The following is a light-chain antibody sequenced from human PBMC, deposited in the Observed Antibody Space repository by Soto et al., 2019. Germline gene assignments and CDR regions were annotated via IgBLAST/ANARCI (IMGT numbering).Light chain of an antibody. Sequence: DIVLTQSPDTLSLSPGNIATLYFRASQGLTNSYIAWYQVKPGQAPRLLIYGASNRATGIPDRFSGSGSGTDFTLTISRLEPEDFAVYYCQQYGSSGTFGQGTKVDIK. CDR2: GAS. V-gene: IGKV3-20*01. CDR3: QQYGSSGT. CDR1: QGLTNSY. J-gene: IGKJ1*01.